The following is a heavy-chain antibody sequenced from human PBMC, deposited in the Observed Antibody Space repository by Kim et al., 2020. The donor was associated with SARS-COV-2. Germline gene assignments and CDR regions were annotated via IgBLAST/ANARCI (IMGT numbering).Heavy chain of an antibody. CDR1: GGSFSGYY. D-gene: IGHD3-3*01. Sequence: SETLSLTCAVYGGSFSGYYWSWIRQPPGKGLEWIGEINHSGKTNYNPSLKSRVTXSVDTXKNQFPLKLXSVTATDTAVYFCARRLSXTSGWXGHYCXLWGXGILVTVSS. V-gene: IGHV4-34*01. CDR2: INHSGKT. J-gene: IGHJ4*02. CDR3: ARRLSXTSGWXGHYCXL.